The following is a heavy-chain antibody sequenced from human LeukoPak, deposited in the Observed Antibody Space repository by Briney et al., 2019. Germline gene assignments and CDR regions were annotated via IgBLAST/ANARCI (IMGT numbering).Heavy chain of an antibody. V-gene: IGHV4-61*02. CDR3: ARLPGGGYNPPFDY. J-gene: IGHJ4*02. D-gene: IGHD2-15*01. Sequence: SETLSLTCTVSGDSISSGSYYWGWIRQPAGKGLEWIGRIYTSGSTNYNPSLKSRVTISLDTSENQVSLQLSSVTAADTAVYYCARLPGGGYNPPFDYWGQGALVTVSS. CDR1: GDSISSGSYY. CDR2: IYTSGST.